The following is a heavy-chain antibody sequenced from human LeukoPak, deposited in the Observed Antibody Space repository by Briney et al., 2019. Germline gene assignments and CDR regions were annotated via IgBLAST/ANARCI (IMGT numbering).Heavy chain of an antibody. D-gene: IGHD3-10*02. V-gene: IGHV3-33*01. Sequence: GRSLRLSCAASGFIFNTYGMHWVRQAPGKGLEWVAVIWYDGSNKYYADSVKGRFTISRDNSKNTLYLQMNSLRAEDTAVYYCARDLHYYVAMDVWGQGTTVTVSS. CDR3: ARDLHYYVAMDV. J-gene: IGHJ6*02. CDR1: GFIFNTYG. CDR2: IWYDGSNK.